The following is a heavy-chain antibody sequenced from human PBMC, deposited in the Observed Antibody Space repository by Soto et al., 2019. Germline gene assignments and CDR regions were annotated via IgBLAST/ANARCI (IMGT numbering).Heavy chain of an antibody. D-gene: IGHD3-22*01. J-gene: IGHJ5*02. V-gene: IGHV3-23*01. CDR1: GFTFSSYA. CDR2: ISGSGGST. CDR3: ANYGGDSSGYNWFDP. Sequence: LRLSCAASGFTFSSYAMSWVRQAPGKGLEWVSAISGSGGSTYYADSVKGRFTISRDNSKNTLYLQMNSLRAEDTAVYYCANYGGDSSGYNWFDPWRQGTLVTVSS.